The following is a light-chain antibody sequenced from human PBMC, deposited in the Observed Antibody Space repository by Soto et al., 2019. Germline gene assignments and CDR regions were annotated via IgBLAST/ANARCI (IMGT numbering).Light chain of an antibody. CDR1: SSNIGSTS. CDR3: AAWDDSLNAFYV. Sequence: QSVLTQPPSASGTPGQRVTISCSGSSSNIGSTSVDWYQHLPATAPKLLIYSNYRRPSGVPDRFSGSKSGTSASLAISGLQSEDEADYYSAAWDDSLNAFYVFGTGTKVTVL. CDR2: SNY. J-gene: IGLJ1*01. V-gene: IGLV1-44*01.